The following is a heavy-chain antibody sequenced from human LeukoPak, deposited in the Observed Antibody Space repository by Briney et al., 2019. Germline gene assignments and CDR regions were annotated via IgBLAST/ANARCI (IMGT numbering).Heavy chain of an antibody. CDR2: IHRGGST. CDR3: ARRDISTGWSFDY. Sequence: SETLSLTCTVSGGSISNYQWTWIRQPAGKGLEWIGQIHRGGSTNYNPPLKSRVRMSIDTTEDQVSLTITSVTAADTAFYYCARRDISTGWSFDYWGQGTLLTVSS. CDR1: GGSISNYQ. V-gene: IGHV4-4*07. J-gene: IGHJ4*02. D-gene: IGHD6-19*01.